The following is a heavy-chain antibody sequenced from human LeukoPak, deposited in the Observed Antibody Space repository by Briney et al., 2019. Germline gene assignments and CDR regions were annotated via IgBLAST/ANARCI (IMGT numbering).Heavy chain of an antibody. CDR3: ARGVAPFDY. J-gene: IGHJ4*02. CDR1: GGSVSSGSYY. V-gene: IGHV4-61*01. Sequence: TSETLSLTCTVSGGSVSSGSYYWSWIRQPPGKGLEWIGYIYYSGSTNYHPSLKSRVTISVDTSKNQFSLKLSSVTAADTAVYYCARGVAPFDYWGQGTLVTVSS. CDR2: IYYSGST. D-gene: IGHD2-15*01.